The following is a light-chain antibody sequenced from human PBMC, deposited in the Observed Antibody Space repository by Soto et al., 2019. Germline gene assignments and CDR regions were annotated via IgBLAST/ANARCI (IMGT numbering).Light chain of an antibody. V-gene: IGKV1-5*03. CDR1: QTISSW. CDR3: QHYNSYSEA. CDR2: KAS. J-gene: IGKJ1*01. Sequence: DIQMTQSHSTLSACVGDRVTISCRASQTISSWLAWYQQKPGKAPKLLIYKASTLKSGVPSRFSGSGSGTEFTLTISSLQPDDFETYYCQHYNSYSEAFGQGTKVDIK.